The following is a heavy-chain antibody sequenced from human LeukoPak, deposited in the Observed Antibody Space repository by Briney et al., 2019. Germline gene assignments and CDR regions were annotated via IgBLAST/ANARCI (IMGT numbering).Heavy chain of an antibody. CDR1: GGSISSSYYY. D-gene: IGHD3-22*01. CDR2: IYYSGST. V-gene: IGHV4-39*01. J-gene: IGHJ4*02. CDR3: ATSSGYQIDY. Sequence: PSETLSLTCTVSGGSISSSYYYWGWIRQPPGKGLEWIGSIYYSGSTYYNPSLKSRVTISVDTSKNQFSLKLSSVTAADTAVYYCATSSGYQIDYWGQGTLVTVSS.